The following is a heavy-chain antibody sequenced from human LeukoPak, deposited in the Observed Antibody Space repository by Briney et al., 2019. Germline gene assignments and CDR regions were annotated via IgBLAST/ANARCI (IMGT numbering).Heavy chain of an antibody. CDR3: TTARNMVRGVIPLDY. Sequence: GGSLRLSCAASGFTFSNAWMSWVRQAPGKGLEWVGRIRSKTDGGTTDYAAPVKGRFTISIDDSKNTLYLQMNSLKTGDTAVYYCTTARNMVRGVIPLDYWGQGTLVTVSS. J-gene: IGHJ4*02. CDR2: IRSKTDGGTT. D-gene: IGHD3-10*01. CDR1: GFTFSNAW. V-gene: IGHV3-15*01.